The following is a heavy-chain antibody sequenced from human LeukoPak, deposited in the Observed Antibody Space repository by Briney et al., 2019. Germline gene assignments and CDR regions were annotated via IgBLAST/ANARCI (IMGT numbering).Heavy chain of an antibody. V-gene: IGHV3-30-3*01. D-gene: IGHD3-22*01. CDR3: AKDRDITMIVVVITPFDY. Sequence: GGSLRLSCAASGFTFSSYAMHWVRQAPGKGLEWVAVISYDGSNKYYADSVKGRFTISRDNSKNTLYLQMNSLRAEDTAVYYCAKDRDITMIVVVITPFDYWAQGTLVTVSS. CDR2: ISYDGSNK. CDR1: GFTFSSYA. J-gene: IGHJ4*02.